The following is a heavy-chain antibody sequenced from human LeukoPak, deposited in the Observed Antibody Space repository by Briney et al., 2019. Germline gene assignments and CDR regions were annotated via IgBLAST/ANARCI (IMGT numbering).Heavy chain of an antibody. Sequence: GGSLRLSCAASGFTLSKHPMYWVRQAPGKGLEWVSSLRYTGDSRNYADSVKGRFTISRDSARSALYLQMNSLRAEDTAVYYCAKGDCASGSCYFDDWGQGSQVTVSS. CDR2: LRYTGDSR. V-gene: IGHV3-23*01. CDR1: GFTLSKHP. D-gene: IGHD2-8*01. J-gene: IGHJ4*02. CDR3: AKGDCASGSCYFDD.